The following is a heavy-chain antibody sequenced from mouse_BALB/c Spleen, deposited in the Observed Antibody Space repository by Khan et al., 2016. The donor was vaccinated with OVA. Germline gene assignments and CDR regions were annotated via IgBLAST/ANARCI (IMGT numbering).Heavy chain of an antibody. CDR3: AEPPYFACAVDH. V-gene: IGHV9-3-1*01. J-gene: IGHJ4*01. Sequence: QIQLVQSGPELKKPGETVKISCKASGYSFTNYGMNWVKQSPGKTLKWMGWINTYTGKPTYADDFKGRFAFSLETSASTAYLQINNLKNDDTATYFCAEPPYFACAVDHWGQGTSVTVSS. CDR2: INTYTGKP. CDR1: GYSFTNYG. D-gene: IGHD2-10*01.